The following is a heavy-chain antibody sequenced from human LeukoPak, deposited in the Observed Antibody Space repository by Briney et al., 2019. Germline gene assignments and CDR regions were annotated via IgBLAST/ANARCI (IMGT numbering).Heavy chain of an antibody. J-gene: IGHJ4*02. Sequence: GGSLRLSCTASGFTFGDYAMSWFRQAPGKGLEWVGFIRSKAYGGTTEYAASVKGRFTISRDDSKSIAYLQVNSLKTEDTAVYYCTRDQGGYSYGYVSYWGQGTLVTVSS. CDR3: TRDQGGYSYGYVSY. CDR1: GFTFGDYA. D-gene: IGHD5-18*01. CDR2: IRSKAYGGTT. V-gene: IGHV3-49*03.